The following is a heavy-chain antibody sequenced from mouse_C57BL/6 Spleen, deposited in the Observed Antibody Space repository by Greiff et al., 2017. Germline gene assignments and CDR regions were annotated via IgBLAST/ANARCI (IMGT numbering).Heavy chain of an antibody. J-gene: IGHJ2*01. CDR3: TRPRPYFDY. Sequence: QVHVKQSGAELVRPGASVTLSCKASGYTFTDYEMHWVKQTPVHGLAWIGAIDPETGCTAYNQTFKGKAILPADKSSSTAYMQLRSLTSEDSAVYYSTRPRPYFDYWGQGTTLTGSS. V-gene: IGHV1-15*01. CDR1: GYTFTDYE. CDR2: IDPETGCT.